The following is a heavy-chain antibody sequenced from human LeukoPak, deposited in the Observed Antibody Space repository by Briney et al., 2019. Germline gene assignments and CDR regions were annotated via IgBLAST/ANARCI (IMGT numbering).Heavy chain of an antibody. Sequence: GGSLRLSCAASGFTFRSYWMSWVRQAPGKGLEWVANIKQDGSDKYYVDSVKGRFTISRDSAKNSLYLQMNSLRAEDTAVYYCARVRSGGIGGYYFDYWGQGTLVTVSS. CDR1: GFTFRSYW. CDR3: ARVRSGGIGGYYFDY. D-gene: IGHD2-15*01. V-gene: IGHV3-7*01. CDR2: IKQDGSDK. J-gene: IGHJ4*02.